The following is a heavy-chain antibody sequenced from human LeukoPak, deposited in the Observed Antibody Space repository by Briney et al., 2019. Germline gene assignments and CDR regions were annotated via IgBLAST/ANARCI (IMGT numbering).Heavy chain of an antibody. CDR1: GYSFTSYW. V-gene: IGHV5-51*01. Sequence: GESLKISCKVSGYSFTSYWIGWVRQMPGKGLEWMGIIYPGDSDTRYSPSFQGQVTISADKSISPAYLQWSSLKASDSAMYYCARHILARYTYSYDGMDVWGQGTTVTVSS. CDR2: IYPGDSDT. J-gene: IGHJ6*02. CDR3: ARHILARYTYSYDGMDV. D-gene: IGHD5-18*01.